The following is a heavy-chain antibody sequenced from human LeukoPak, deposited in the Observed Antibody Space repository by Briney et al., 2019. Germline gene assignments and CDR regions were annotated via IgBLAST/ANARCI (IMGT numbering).Heavy chain of an antibody. CDR3: AKRPSDCGDYVSYFDY. Sequence: SGGSLRLSCAASGFSFISYGMHWVRQAPVKGLEWVGVISDDGRRKDYADSVKGRFTISRDNSKDTLYLQMNSLRAEDTAVYYCAKRPSDCGDYVSYFDYWGQGTLVTVSS. V-gene: IGHV3-30*18. CDR1: GFSFISYG. J-gene: IGHJ4*02. D-gene: IGHD4-17*01. CDR2: ISDDGRRK.